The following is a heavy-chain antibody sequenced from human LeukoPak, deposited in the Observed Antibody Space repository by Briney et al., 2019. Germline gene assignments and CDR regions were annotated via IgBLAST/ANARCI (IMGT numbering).Heavy chain of an antibody. D-gene: IGHD2-21*02. V-gene: IGHV4-59*01. Sequence: SETLSLTCTVSGGSISSYYWSWIRQPPGKGLEWIGDIYYSGSTNYNPSLKSRVTISVDTYKNQFSLMLSSVAAADTAVYYCARGRVVVTAILDYWGQGTLVTVSS. CDR1: GGSISSYY. CDR3: ARGRVVVTAILDY. J-gene: IGHJ4*02. CDR2: IYYSGST.